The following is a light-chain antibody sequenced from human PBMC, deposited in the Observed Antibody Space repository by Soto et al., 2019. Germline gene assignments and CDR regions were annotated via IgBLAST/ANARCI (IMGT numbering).Light chain of an antibody. CDR3: QSFDSSRIGLL. V-gene: IGLV1-40*01. J-gene: IGLJ2*01. Sequence: QSVLTQPPSVSGAPGQSVTLSCTGSGANIGTYEVHWYQQVPGIAPRLLIQHNFNRPSGVPDRFSGSKSGTSASLTITGLQAEDEADYYCQSFDSSRIGLLFGGGTKLTVL. CDR1: GANIGTYE. CDR2: HNF.